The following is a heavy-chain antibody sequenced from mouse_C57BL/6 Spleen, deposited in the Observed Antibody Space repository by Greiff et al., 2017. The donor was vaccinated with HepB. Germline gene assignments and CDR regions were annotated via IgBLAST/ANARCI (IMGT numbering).Heavy chain of an antibody. CDR2: INPNNGGT. Sequence: EVKLVESGPELVKPGASVKISCKASGYTFTDYYMNWVKQSHGKSLEWIGDINPNNGGTSYNQKFKGKATLTVDKSSSTAYMELRSLTSEDSAVYYCARFLYYLDYWGQGTTLTVSS. CDR1: GYTFTDYY. D-gene: IGHD2-1*01. CDR3: ARFLYYLDY. V-gene: IGHV1-26*01. J-gene: IGHJ2*01.